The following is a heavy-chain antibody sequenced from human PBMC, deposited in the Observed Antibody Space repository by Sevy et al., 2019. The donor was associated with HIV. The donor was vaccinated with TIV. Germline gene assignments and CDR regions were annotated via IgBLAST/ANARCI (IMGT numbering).Heavy chain of an antibody. CDR3: ARAIGIQVAGLYYFDY. Sequence: SETLSLTCAVSGYSISSDYYWGWMRQPPGNGLEWIGSSYHSGYSYYNPSLKSRVTISVDTSKNQFSLKLSSVTAAGTAVYYCARAIGIQVAGLYYFDYWGQGTLVTVSS. J-gene: IGHJ4*02. D-gene: IGHD6-19*01. CDR1: GYSISSDYY. V-gene: IGHV4-38-2*01. CDR2: SYHSGYS.